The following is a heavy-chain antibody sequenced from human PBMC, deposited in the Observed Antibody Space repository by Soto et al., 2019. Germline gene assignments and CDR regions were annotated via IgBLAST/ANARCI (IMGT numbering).Heavy chain of an antibody. D-gene: IGHD1-26*01. Sequence: ASVKVSCKSSGYIYTVYFSHWLRQARGQGLEWMGWINPNTSATNYAQKFQGRVTMTRDTSLGTAYMELTSLRPDDTALYYCASIRWGRDYSYGMDVWGQGTTVTVSS. CDR1: GYIYTVYF. CDR3: ASIRWGRDYSYGMDV. J-gene: IGHJ6*02. V-gene: IGHV1-2*02. CDR2: INPNTSAT.